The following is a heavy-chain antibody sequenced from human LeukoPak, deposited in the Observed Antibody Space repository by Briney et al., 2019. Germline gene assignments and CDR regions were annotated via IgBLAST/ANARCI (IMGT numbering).Heavy chain of an antibody. J-gene: IGHJ4*02. CDR3: ARGGYYYDSSGYYYGYFDY. V-gene: IGHV5-51*01. CDR2: IYPGDSDT. Sequence: GESLKISCKGSGYSFTSYWIGWVRQMPGKGLEWMGIIYPGDSDTRYSPSFQGQVTISADKSISTAYLQWSSLKASDTAMYYCARGGYYYDSSGYYYGYFDYWGQGTLVTVSS. CDR1: GYSFTSYW. D-gene: IGHD3-22*01.